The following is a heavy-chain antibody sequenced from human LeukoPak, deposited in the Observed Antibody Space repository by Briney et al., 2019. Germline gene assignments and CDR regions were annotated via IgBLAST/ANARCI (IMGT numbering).Heavy chain of an antibody. D-gene: IGHD2-2*01. CDR3: ARGCSSTSCSSLGDY. V-gene: IGHV3-30*02. J-gene: IGHJ4*02. CDR1: GFTFSSYA. Sequence: GGSLRLSCAASGFTFSSYAMSWVRQAPGKGLEWVAFIRYDGSNKYYADSVKGRFTISRDNSKNTLYLQMNSLRAEDTAVYYCARGCSSTSCSSLGDYWGQGTLVTVSS. CDR2: IRYDGSNK.